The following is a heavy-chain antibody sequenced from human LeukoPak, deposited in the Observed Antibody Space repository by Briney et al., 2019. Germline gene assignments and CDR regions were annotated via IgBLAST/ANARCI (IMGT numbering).Heavy chain of an antibody. D-gene: IGHD2-8*01. CDR3: AREKMMVSARPFAFDL. CDR2: ISTSGRTV. CDR1: GFTFSDYY. J-gene: IGHJ5*02. V-gene: IGHV3-11*01. Sequence: MTGGPLRLSCAASGFTFSDYYINWIRQAPGKGLEWISYISTSGRTVDYADSVKGRFTISRDNAKNSLYLQMNSLRAEDTAVYYCAREKMMVSARPFAFDLWGQGTLVTVSS.